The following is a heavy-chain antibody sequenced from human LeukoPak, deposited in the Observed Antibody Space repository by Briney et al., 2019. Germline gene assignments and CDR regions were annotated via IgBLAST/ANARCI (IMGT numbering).Heavy chain of an antibody. D-gene: IGHD4-11*01. CDR3: AKDAQRGFDYSNSLEY. CDR1: GFTFSTYG. Sequence: GGSLRLSCAASGFTFSTYGMNWVRQAPGKGLEWVSYISSSSSTIHYADSVKGRFTISRDNAKNSLYLQMNSLRAEDTAVYYCAKDAQRGFDYSNSLEYWGQGTLVTVSS. J-gene: IGHJ4*02. CDR2: ISSSSSTI. V-gene: IGHV3-48*01.